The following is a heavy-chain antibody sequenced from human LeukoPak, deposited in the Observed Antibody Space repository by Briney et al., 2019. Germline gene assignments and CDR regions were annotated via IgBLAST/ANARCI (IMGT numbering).Heavy chain of an antibody. CDR3: ASNYGSGSYHYFDY. V-gene: IGHV4-30-4*01. J-gene: IGHJ4*02. Sequence: SHTMSLTCTVSGGSISSGDYYWSWIRQPPGKGLEWIGYIYYSGSTYYNPSLKSRVTMSVDTSKNQFSLKMSSVTAADTALYYCASNYGSGSYHYFDYWGQGTLVTVSS. D-gene: IGHD3-10*01. CDR2: IYYSGST. CDR1: GGSISSGDYY.